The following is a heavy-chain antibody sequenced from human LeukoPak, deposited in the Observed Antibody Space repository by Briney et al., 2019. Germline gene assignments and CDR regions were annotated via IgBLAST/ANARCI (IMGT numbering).Heavy chain of an antibody. D-gene: IGHD1-26*01. Sequence: GGSLRLSCAASGLTFRSYAMSWVRQAPGKGLEWLSVISGSSGSTYYADSVKGRFTISRDNSKNTLYLQMNSLRAEDTAVYYCAKSVYSGSYFDYWGQGTLVTVSS. CDR3: AKSVYSGSYFDY. V-gene: IGHV3-23*01. CDR1: GLTFRSYA. CDR2: ISGSSGST. J-gene: IGHJ4*02.